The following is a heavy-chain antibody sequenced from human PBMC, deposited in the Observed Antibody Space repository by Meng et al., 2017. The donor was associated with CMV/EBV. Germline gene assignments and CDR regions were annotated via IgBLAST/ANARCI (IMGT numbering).Heavy chain of an antibody. J-gene: IGHJ4*02. D-gene: IGHD3-3*01. Sequence: QITLKESGPTLVKPXXXXTLXCTFSGFSLSTGGVGVGWIRQPPGKALEWLALIYWDDDKRYSPSLKSRLTITKDTSKTQVVLTVTNMDPVDTATYFCAHISIFGVVNYWGQGTLVTVSS. CDR3: AHISIFGVVNY. CDR1: GFSLSTGGVG. CDR2: IYWDDDK. V-gene: IGHV2-5*02.